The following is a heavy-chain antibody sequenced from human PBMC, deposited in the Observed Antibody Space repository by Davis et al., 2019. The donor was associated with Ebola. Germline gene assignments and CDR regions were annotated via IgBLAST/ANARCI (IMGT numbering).Heavy chain of an antibody. J-gene: IGHJ6*02. V-gene: IGHV3-66*01. D-gene: IGHD6-19*01. CDR3: ARDYSSGWFGEDYYGMDV. Sequence: GESLKISCAASGFTVSSNYMSWVRQAPGKGLEWVSVIYSGGSTYYADSVKGRFTISRDNAKNSLYLQMNSLRDEDSAVYYCARDYSSGWFGEDYYGMDVWGQGTTVTVSS. CDR1: GFTVSSNY. CDR2: IYSGGST.